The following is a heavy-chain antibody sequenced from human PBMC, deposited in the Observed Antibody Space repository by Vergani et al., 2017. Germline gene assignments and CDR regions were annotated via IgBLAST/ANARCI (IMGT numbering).Heavy chain of an antibody. Sequence: QVQLQESGPGLVKPSQTLSLTCTVSGGSISSGDYYWSWIRQPPGKGLEWIGYIYYSGSTYYNPSLKSRVTISVDTSKNQLSLKLSSVTAAGTAVYYCARDSGYSYGYGKYNWFDPWGQGTLVTVSS. CDR3: ARDSGYSYGYGKYNWFDP. CDR1: GGSISSGDYY. CDR2: IYYSGST. J-gene: IGHJ5*02. V-gene: IGHV4-30-4*08. D-gene: IGHD5-18*01.